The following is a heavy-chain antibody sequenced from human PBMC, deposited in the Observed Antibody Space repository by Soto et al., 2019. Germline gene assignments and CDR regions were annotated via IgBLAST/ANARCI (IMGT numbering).Heavy chain of an antibody. D-gene: IGHD2-2*01. J-gene: IGHJ4*02. V-gene: IGHV3-15*01. Sequence: PGGSLRLSCAASGFTFSNAWMSWVRQAPGKGLEWVGRIKSKTDGGTTDYAAPVKGRFTISRDDSKNTLYLQMNSLKTEDTAVYYCTTDLDCSSTSCYGLFDYWGQGTLVTVSS. CDR3: TTDLDCSSTSCYGLFDY. CDR1: GFTFSNAW. CDR2: IKSKTDGGTT.